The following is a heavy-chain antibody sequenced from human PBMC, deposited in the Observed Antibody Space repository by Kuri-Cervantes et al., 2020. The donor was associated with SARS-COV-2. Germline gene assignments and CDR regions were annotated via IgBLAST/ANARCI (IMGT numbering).Heavy chain of an antibody. CDR3: TRRDDFWSGYFPPNYMDV. CDR1: GFLFSASA. V-gene: IGHV3-73*01. Sequence: GESLKISCEVSGFLFSASAIHWVRQASGKGLEWVGRIRSKANSYATAYAASVKGRFTISRDDSKNTAYLQMNSLKTEDTAVYYCTRRDDFWSGYFPPNYMDVWGKGTTVTVSS. CDR2: IRSKANSYAT. D-gene: IGHD3-3*01. J-gene: IGHJ6*03.